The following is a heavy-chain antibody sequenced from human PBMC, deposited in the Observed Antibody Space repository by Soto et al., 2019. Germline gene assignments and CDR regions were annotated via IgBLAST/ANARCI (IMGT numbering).Heavy chain of an antibody. D-gene: IGHD5-12*01. Sequence: QVQLVQSGAEEKKPGASVKVSCKASGYTFTNYATHWVRQAPGQRLEWMGWINAGNGNTKYSQKFQGRVTITRDTSPSTAYMELSSLRSEDTALYYCARVSGYYLPDYWGQGTLVTVSS. CDR2: INAGNGNT. V-gene: IGHV1-3*05. J-gene: IGHJ4*02. CDR3: ARVSGYYLPDY. CDR1: GYTFTNYA.